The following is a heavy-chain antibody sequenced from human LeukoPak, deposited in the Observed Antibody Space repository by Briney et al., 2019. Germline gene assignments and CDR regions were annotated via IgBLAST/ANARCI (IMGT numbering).Heavy chain of an antibody. D-gene: IGHD1-26*01. V-gene: IGHV3-23*01. CDR2: ISAGGRVT. J-gene: IGHJ3*02. Sequence: GGSLRLSCAASGFTFNTYAMSWVRQAPGKGLEWVSAISAGGRVTYYADSVKGRFTISRDNSKKKVFLQMNSLRGDDTAVYYCAKAGWYSAKTYATYDDAYDIWGQGTMVTVSS. CDR3: AKAGWYSAKTYATYDDAYDI. CDR1: GFTFNTYA.